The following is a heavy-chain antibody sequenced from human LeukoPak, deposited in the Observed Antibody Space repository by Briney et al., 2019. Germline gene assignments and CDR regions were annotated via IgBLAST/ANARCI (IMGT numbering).Heavy chain of an antibody. CDR1: GFSFSSHA. J-gene: IGHJ6*02. V-gene: IGHV3-30*18. CDR3: AKALGATSLYYYYGMDV. D-gene: IGHD1-26*01. Sequence: GRSLRLSCAASGFSFSSHAVHWVRQGPGKGLEWVAVTSTDGSKTFYADSVKGRFTISRDNSKNTLYLQMTGLGAEDTATYYCAKALGATSLYYYYGMDVRGQGTTVTVSS. CDR2: TSTDGSKT.